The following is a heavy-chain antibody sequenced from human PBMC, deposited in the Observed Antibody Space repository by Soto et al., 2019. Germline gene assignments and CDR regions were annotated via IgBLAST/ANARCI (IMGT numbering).Heavy chain of an antibody. D-gene: IGHD2-8*01. CDR1: GFTFSSYA. CDR3: ARDRCINSVCYAPSDY. V-gene: IGHV3-23*01. J-gene: IGHJ4*02. CDR2: ISGSGGST. Sequence: GGSLRLSCAASGFTFSSYAMSWVRQAPGKGLEWVSAISGSGGSTYYADSVKGRFTISRDNSKNTLYLQMGSLRPEDMAVYYCARDRCINSVCYAPSDYWGQGTLVTVSS.